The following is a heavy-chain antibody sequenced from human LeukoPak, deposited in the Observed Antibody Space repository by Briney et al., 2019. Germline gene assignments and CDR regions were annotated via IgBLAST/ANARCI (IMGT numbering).Heavy chain of an antibody. Sequence: PGGSLRLSCVASGFTFSTFGMSWVRQAPGKGLEWVSSTSGSGGSAYYADSVKGRFTISRDNSKNTLYLQMNSLRAEDTAVYYCATLYIGVRGVIINFDYWGQGTLVTVSS. J-gene: IGHJ4*02. CDR2: TSGSGGSA. V-gene: IGHV3-23*01. CDR1: GFTFSTFG. D-gene: IGHD3-10*01. CDR3: ATLYIGVRGVIINFDY.